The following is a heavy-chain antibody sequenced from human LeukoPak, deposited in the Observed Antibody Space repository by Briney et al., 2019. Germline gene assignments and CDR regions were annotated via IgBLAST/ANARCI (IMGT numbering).Heavy chain of an antibody. CDR2: ISSSGSTI. CDR3: ARSHGSGSYYNRDLLWLRY. CDR1: GFTFSSYE. J-gene: IGHJ4*02. Sequence: GGSLRLSCAASGFTFSSYEMNWVRQAPGKGLEWVSYISSSGSTIYYADSVKGRFTISRDNAKNSLYLQMNSLRAEDTAVYYCARSHGSGSYYNRDLLWLRYWGQGTLVTVSS. V-gene: IGHV3-48*03. D-gene: IGHD3-10*01.